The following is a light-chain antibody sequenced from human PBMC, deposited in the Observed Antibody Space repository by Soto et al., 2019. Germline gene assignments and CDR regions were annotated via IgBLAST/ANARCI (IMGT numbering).Light chain of an antibody. CDR2: GAS. V-gene: IGKV3-20*01. J-gene: IGKJ1*01. CDR3: QQYGSSPET. Sequence: ERVMTQSPATLSASPGERSTLSFMPSQSVSSSYLAWYQQKPGQAPRLLIYGASNRGTGIPDRFSGSGSGTDFTLTISRLEPEDFAVYYCQQYGSSPETFGQGTKVDIK. CDR1: QSVSSSY.